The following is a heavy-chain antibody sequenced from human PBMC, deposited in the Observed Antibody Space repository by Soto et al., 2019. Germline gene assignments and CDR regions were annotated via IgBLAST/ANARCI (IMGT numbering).Heavy chain of an antibody. CDR2: INHSGST. Sequence: SETLSLTCAVYGGSFSGYYWSWIRQPPGKGLEWIGEINHSGSTNYNPSLKGRVTISVDTSKNQFSLKLSSVTAADTAVYYCARASAGWYSSSLPNDPWGQGTLVTVSS. CDR1: GGSFSGYY. V-gene: IGHV4-34*01. CDR3: ARASAGWYSSSLPNDP. J-gene: IGHJ5*02. D-gene: IGHD6-6*01.